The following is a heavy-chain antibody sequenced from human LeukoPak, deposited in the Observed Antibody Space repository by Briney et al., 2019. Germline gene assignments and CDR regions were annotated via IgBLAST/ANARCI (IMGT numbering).Heavy chain of an antibody. Sequence: AGGSLSRYCADSGFTFSNYWMIWVRQAPGRGREWGANIKEDGSMKQYVDSVRGRITISRDNAKRSLYLQMSSLKAEDSAVYYCARDEISGYFVYWGQGTLVTVSS. CDR1: GFTFSNYW. CDR2: IKEDGSMK. J-gene: IGHJ4*02. CDR3: ARDEISGYFVY. V-gene: IGHV3-7*01. D-gene: IGHD1-26*01.